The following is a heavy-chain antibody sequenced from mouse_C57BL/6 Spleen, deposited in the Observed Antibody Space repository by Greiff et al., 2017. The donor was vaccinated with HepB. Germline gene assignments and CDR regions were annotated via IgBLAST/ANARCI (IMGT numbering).Heavy chain of an antibody. V-gene: IGHV1-15*01. CDR1: GYTFTDYE. Sequence: QVQLQQSGAELVRPGASVTLSCKASGYTFTDYEMHWVKQTPVHGLEWIGAIDPETGGTAYNQKFKGKAILTAAKSSSTAYMELRSLTSEDSAVYYCTRTQHTHFDYWGQGTTLTVSS. CDR2: IDPETGGT. CDR3: TRTQHTHFDY. J-gene: IGHJ2*01.